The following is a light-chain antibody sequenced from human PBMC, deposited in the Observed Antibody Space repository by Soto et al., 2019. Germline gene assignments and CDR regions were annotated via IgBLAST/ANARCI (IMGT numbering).Light chain of an antibody. CDR2: EVS. Sequence: QSALTQPASVSGSPGQSITISCTGTSSDVGGYNYVSWYQQHPGKAPKLMIYEVSNRPSGVSNRFSGSKSGNTASLTISGIQAGDEADYYCSSYTSSSTLVVGGGTKLTVL. V-gene: IGLV2-14*01. J-gene: IGLJ2*01. CDR3: SSYTSSSTLV. CDR1: SSDVGGYNY.